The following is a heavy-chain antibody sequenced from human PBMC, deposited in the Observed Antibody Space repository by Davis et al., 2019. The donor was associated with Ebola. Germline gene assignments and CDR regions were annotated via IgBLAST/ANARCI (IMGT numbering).Heavy chain of an antibody. CDR2: IYSGGTT. CDR1: GFIVSNHY. V-gene: IGHV3-53*01. D-gene: IGHD3/OR15-3a*01. Sequence: GGSLRLSCAASGFIVSNHYMSWVRQAPGKGLEWVSVIYSGGTTYYADSVKGRFTISRDNAKNSLYLQMNSLRAEDTAVYYCARVRGTGVWGLDYWGQGTLVTVSS. CDR3: ARVRGTGVWGLDY. J-gene: IGHJ4*02.